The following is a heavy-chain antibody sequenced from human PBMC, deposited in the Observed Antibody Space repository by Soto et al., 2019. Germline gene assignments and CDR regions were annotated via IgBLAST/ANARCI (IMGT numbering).Heavy chain of an antibody. CDR2: ISWNSGSI. D-gene: IGHD2-15*01. CDR1: GFTFDDYS. J-gene: IGHJ4*02. V-gene: IGHV3-9*01. CDR3: GKDGGVDG. Sequence: EVQLVESGGGLVQPGRSLRLSCAASGFTFDDYSMHWVRQAPGKGLEWVSGISWNSGSIGYADSVKGRFTISRDNAKNSLYLQMNSLRAEDTALYYCGKDGGVDGWGQGTLVTVSS.